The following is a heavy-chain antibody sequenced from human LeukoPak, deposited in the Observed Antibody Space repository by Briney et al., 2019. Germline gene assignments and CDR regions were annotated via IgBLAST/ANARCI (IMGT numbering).Heavy chain of an antibody. J-gene: IGHJ4*02. V-gene: IGHV3-23*01. CDR2: ISGSGGST. CDR1: GFTFSSYA. D-gene: IGHD3-10*01. CDR3: AKGTFREGTFDY. Sequence: GGSLRLSCAASGFTFSSYAMSWVRQAPGKGLEWVSGISGSGGSTYYADSVKGRFTNSRDNSKNTLYLQMNSLRAEDTAVYYCAKGTFREGTFDYWGQGTLVTVSS.